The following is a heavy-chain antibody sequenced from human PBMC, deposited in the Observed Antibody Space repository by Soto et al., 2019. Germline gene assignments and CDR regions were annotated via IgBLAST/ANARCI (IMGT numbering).Heavy chain of an antibody. CDR2: IIPLFGTP. J-gene: IGHJ4*02. V-gene: IGHV1-69*01. D-gene: IGHD3-10*01. Sequence: QVQLVQSGDEVKKPGSSVKVSCKASGGIFSTYAISWLRQATGQGIEWMGGIIPLFGTPNYAQRFQARVTITADESTSTDYMELSRLRSEDTAVYYCARDRDDYGSGNYYNRIDFWGQGTLVTVSS. CDR1: GGIFSTYA. CDR3: ARDRDDYGSGNYYNRIDF.